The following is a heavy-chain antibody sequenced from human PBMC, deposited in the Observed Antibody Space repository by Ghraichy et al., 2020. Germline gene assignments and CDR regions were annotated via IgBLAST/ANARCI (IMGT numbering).Heavy chain of an antibody. J-gene: IGHJ4*02. CDR2: INHSGST. V-gene: IGHV4-34*01. Sequence: SETLSLTCAVYGGSFSGYYWSWIRQPPGKGLEWIGEINHSGSTNYNPSLKSRVTISVDTSKNQFSLKLSSVTAADTAVYYCARALRTLYSGSYSFDYWGQGTLVTVSS. D-gene: IGHD1-26*01. CDR3: ARALRTLYSGSYSFDY. CDR1: GGSFSGYY.